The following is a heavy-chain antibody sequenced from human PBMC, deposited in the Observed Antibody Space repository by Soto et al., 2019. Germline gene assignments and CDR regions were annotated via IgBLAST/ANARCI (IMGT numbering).Heavy chain of an antibody. V-gene: IGHV4-34*01. D-gene: IGHD4-4*01. CDR1: GGSFSGYY. Sequence: SETLSLTCALYGGSFSGYYWSWIRQPPGKGLEWIGEINHSGSTNYNPSLKSRVTISVDTSKNQFSLKLSSVTAADTAVYYCAAREGTTVTTRGNYYYYYGMDVWGQGTTVTVS. CDR2: INHSGST. J-gene: IGHJ6*02. CDR3: AAREGTTVTTRGNYYYYYGMDV.